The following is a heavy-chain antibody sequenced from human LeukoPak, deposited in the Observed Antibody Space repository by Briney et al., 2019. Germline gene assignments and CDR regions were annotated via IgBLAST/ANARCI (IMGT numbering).Heavy chain of an antibody. J-gene: IGHJ4*02. D-gene: IGHD1-14*01. V-gene: IGHV3-11*01. CDR2: ISDSGTYT. Sequence: PGGSLRLSCAASGLTFSDYYMNWIRQAPGKGLEWISYISDSGTYTFYADSVKGRFTISRDNAKNSMYLQINSLRAEDTAVFYCARSKLGNRVLDYWGQGALVTVSS. CDR1: GLTFSDYY. CDR3: ARSKLGNRVLDY.